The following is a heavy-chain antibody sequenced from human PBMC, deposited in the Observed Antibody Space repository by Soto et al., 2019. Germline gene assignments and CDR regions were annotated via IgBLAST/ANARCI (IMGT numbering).Heavy chain of an antibody. CDR3: ARGTERDYFDY. CDR1: GGTFSSYT. J-gene: IGHJ4*02. Sequence: QVQLVQSGAEVKKPGSSVKVSCKASGGTFSSYTISWVRQAPGQGLEWMGRIIPILGIANYAQKFQGRVTITADKSTSTDYMELSSLRSEDTAVYYCARGTERDYFDYWGQGTLVTVSS. D-gene: IGHD1-26*01. V-gene: IGHV1-69*02. CDR2: IIPILGIA.